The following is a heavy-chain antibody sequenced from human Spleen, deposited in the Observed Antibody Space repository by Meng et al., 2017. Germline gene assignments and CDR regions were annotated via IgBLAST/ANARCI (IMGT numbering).Heavy chain of an antibody. J-gene: IGHJ4*02. Sequence: GESLKISCAASGFTFSSYAMHWVRQAPGKGLEWVAIIWDDGYTKYYADSVKGRFTISRDNSKNTLDLQMNSLRAEDTAVYYCARQTGAYFDHWGQGTLVTVSS. CDR2: IWDDGYTK. CDR1: GFTFSSYA. CDR3: ARQTGAYFDH. V-gene: IGHV3-30*01. D-gene: IGHD7-27*01.